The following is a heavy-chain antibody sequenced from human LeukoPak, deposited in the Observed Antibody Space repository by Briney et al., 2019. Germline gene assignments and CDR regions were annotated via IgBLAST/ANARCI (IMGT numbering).Heavy chain of an antibody. D-gene: IGHD1-26*01. CDR2: INPSCGST. V-gene: IGHV1-46*01. J-gene: IGHJ4*02. Sequence: ASVKVSCKASGYTFTSYYMHWVRQAPGQGLEWMGIINPSCGSTSYAQKFQGRVTMTRDTSTSTVYMELSSRRPEDTAVYYCARDQRLGGSSYYFDYWGQGTLVTVSS. CDR1: GYTFTSYY. CDR3: ARDQRLGGSSYYFDY.